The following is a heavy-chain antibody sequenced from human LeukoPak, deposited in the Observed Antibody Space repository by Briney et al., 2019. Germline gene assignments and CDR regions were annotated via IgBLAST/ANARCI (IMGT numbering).Heavy chain of an antibody. Sequence: PGRSLRLSCAACGFTLSNFFMHWVREATGKGLEWVADIANDESHTFYVESVKGRFTISRDNSKNTLYLQMNSLRVEDTAVYFCARERQDTIIHSGAFDIWGQGTMVTVSS. CDR1: GFTLSNFF. CDR2: IANDESHT. CDR3: ARERQDTIIHSGAFDI. D-gene: IGHD3-10*01. J-gene: IGHJ3*02. V-gene: IGHV3-30-3*01.